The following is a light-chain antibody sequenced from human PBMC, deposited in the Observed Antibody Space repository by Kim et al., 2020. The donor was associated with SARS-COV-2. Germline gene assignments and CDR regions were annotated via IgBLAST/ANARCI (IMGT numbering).Light chain of an antibody. J-gene: IGKJ4*01. CDR2: DAT. V-gene: IGKV3-11*01. CDR1: VTNY. Sequence: VTNYLAWYQQKPGQSPRLLIYDATNRATDTPIRFSGSGFATDFTLTISSLEPEDFAVYYCQQRVNWPLTFGGGTKVDIK. CDR3: QQRVNWPLT.